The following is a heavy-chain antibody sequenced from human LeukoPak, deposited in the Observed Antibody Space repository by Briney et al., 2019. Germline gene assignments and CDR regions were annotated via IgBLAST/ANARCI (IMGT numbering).Heavy chain of an antibody. D-gene: IGHD3-10*01. CDR3: ARDGDCSYGSGSCFDY. V-gene: IGHV4-4*07. Sequence: PSETLSLTCTVSGGSISSYYWSWIRQPAGKGLEWIGRIYTSGSTNYNPSLKSRVTMSVDTSKNQFSLKLSSVTAADTAVYYCARDGDCSYGSGSCFDYWGHGTLVTVSS. J-gene: IGHJ4*01. CDR1: GGSISSYY. CDR2: IYTSGST.